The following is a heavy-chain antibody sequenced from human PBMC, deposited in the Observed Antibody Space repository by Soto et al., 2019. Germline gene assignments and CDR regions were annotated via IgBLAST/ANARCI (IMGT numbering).Heavy chain of an antibody. CDR2: IWYDGSNK. J-gene: IGHJ3*02. CDR3: ARDSRYSSSWYRAFDI. Sequence: GGSLRLSCAASGFTFSSYGMHWVRQAPGKGLEWVAVIWYDGSNKYYADSVKGRFTISRDNSKNTLYLQMNSLRAEDTAVYYCARDSRYSSSWYRAFDIWGQGTMVTVSS. D-gene: IGHD6-13*01. V-gene: IGHV3-33*01. CDR1: GFTFSSYG.